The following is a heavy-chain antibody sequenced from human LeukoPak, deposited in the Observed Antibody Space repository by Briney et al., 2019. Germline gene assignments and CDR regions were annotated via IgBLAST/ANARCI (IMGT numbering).Heavy chain of an antibody. CDR2: IRYDGSNK. Sequence: GGSLRLSCAASGFIFTTYGMHWVRQAPGKGLEWVAFIRYDGSNKYYADSVKGRFTISRDNSKNTLYLQLNSLRAEDTAVYYCARDPYYYDSGLHNWFDPWGQGTLVTVSS. CDR1: GFIFTTYG. CDR3: ARDPYYYDSGLHNWFDP. J-gene: IGHJ5*02. D-gene: IGHD3-22*01. V-gene: IGHV3-30*02.